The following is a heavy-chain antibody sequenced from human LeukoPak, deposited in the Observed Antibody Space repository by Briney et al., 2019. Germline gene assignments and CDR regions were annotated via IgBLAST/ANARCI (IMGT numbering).Heavy chain of an antibody. D-gene: IGHD3/OR15-3a*01. J-gene: IGHJ4*02. Sequence: SVKVSCKSSGGTFSSYAISWVRQAPGQGLEWMGRIIPIFGTANYAQKFQGRVTITTDESTSTAYMELSSLRSEDTAVYYCARETGLVPPKHFDYWGQGTLVTVSS. CDR1: GGTFSSYA. V-gene: IGHV1-69*05. CDR3: ARETGLVPPKHFDY. CDR2: IIPIFGTA.